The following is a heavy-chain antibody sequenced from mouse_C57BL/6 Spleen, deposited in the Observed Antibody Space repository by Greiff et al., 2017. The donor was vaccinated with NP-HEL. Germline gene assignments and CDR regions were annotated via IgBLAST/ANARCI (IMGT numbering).Heavy chain of an antibody. CDR3: AREGYGNPFAY. D-gene: IGHD2-10*02. V-gene: IGHV7-1*01. J-gene: IGHJ3*01. Sequence: EVKLMESGGGLVQSGRSLRLSCATSGFTFSDFYMEWVRQAPGKGLEWIAASRNKANDYTTEYSASVKGRFIVSRDTSQSILYLQMNALRAEDTAIYYCAREGYGNPFAYWGQGTLVTVSA. CDR1: GFTFSDFY. CDR2: SRNKANDYTT.